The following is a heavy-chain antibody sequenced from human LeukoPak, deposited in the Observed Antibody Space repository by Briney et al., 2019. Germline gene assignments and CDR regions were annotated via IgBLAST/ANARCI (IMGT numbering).Heavy chain of an antibody. J-gene: IGHJ3*02. Sequence: ASVMVSCKASGYTFTSYGISWVRQAPGQGLEWMGWISAYNGNTNYAQKLQGRVTMTTDTSTSTAYMELRSLRSDDTAVYYCARDDWNDRAFDIWGQGTMVTVSS. D-gene: IGHD1-1*01. CDR1: GYTFTSYG. CDR3: ARDDWNDRAFDI. V-gene: IGHV1-18*01. CDR2: ISAYNGNT.